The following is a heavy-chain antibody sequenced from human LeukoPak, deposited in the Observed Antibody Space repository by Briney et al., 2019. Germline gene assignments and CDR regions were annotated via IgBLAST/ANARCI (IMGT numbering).Heavy chain of an antibody. CDR2: ISGSGGST. CDR1: GFTFSSYA. D-gene: IGHD2-8*01. Sequence: GGSLRLSCAASGFTFSSYAMSWVRQAPGKGLEWVSAISGSGGSTYYADSVKGRFTISRDNSKNTLYLQMNSLRAEDTAVYYFANPNGHPPHHFYYWGQGTLVTVSS. CDR3: ANPNGHPPHHFYY. V-gene: IGHV3-23*01. J-gene: IGHJ4*02.